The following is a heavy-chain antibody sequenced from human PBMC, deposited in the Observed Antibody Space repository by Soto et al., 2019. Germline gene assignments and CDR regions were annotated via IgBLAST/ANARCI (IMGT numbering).Heavy chain of an antibody. CDR1: GYTFTSYG. J-gene: IGHJ6*03. V-gene: IGHV1-18*01. CDR2: ISAYNGNT. CDR3: ARDQPYSQHAQVFYYYYMDV. D-gene: IGHD4-4*01. Sequence: QVQLVQSGAEVKKPGASVKVSCKASGYTFTSYGISWVRQAPGQGLEGRGWISAYNGNTNYAQELQGRVTMTTDNSTSTAYMELRSMRSDDTAVYYCARDQPYSQHAQVFYYYYMDVWCKETTITVS.